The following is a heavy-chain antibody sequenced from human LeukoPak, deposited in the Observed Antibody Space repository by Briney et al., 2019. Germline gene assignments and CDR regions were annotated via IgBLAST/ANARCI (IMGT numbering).Heavy chain of an antibody. Sequence: SETLSLTCAVSGDSISSNNWWSWVRQPPGKGLEWIGEIYHSGSTNYNPSLKSRVTISVDKSKNQFSLKLSSVTAADTAVYYCAGVHGSGSFFDYWGQGTLVTVSS. V-gene: IGHV4-4*02. CDR2: IYHSGST. D-gene: IGHD3-10*01. J-gene: IGHJ4*02. CDR1: GDSISSNNW. CDR3: AGVHGSGSFFDY.